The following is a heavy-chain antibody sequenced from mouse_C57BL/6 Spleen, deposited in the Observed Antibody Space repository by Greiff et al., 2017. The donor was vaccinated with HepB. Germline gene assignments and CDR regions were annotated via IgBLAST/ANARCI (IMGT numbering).Heavy chain of an antibody. CDR1: GYTFTSYW. D-gene: IGHD1-1*01. CDR3: ARGYYYGSSPRAWFAY. Sequence: QVQLQQPGAELVMPGASVKLSCKASGYTFTSYWMHWVKQRPGQGLEWIGEIDPSDSYTNYNQKFKGKSTLTVDKSSSTAYMQLSSLTSEDSAVYYCARGYYYGSSPRAWFAYWGQGTLVTVSA. CDR2: IDPSDSYT. J-gene: IGHJ3*01. V-gene: IGHV1-69*01.